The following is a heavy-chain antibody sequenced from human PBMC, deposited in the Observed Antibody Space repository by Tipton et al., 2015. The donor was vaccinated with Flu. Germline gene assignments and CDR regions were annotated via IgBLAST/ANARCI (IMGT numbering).Heavy chain of an antibody. CDR1: GDSIRSDYY. Sequence: TLSLTCTISGDSIRSDYYWGWIRQPPGKGLEWIGNIFHTGSTYHNPSLKSRVPISINTSKNPFSLKVFSVTAADTALYYCARRDYSSYVSDPKNWFDPWCQGTLVTVSS. CDR2: IFHTGST. CDR3: ARRDYSSYVSDPKNWFDP. D-gene: IGHD4-11*01. V-gene: IGHV4-38-2*02. J-gene: IGHJ5*02.